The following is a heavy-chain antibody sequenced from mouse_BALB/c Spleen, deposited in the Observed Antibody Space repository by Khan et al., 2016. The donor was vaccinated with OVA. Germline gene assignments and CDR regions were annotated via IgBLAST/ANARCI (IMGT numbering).Heavy chain of an antibody. V-gene: IGHV1-77*01. CDR1: GYIFTDYN. Sequence: QVQLQQSGAELARPGASVKLSCKASGYIFTDYNINWMRQRTGQGLEWIGEIYPGSDNTYYNERIKGQATLTVDKSSSTAYMHLSSLTAEDSAVYFCTREWAAWFPYWGQGTLVTVSA. CDR3: TREWAAWFPY. CDR2: IYPGSDNT. J-gene: IGHJ3*01.